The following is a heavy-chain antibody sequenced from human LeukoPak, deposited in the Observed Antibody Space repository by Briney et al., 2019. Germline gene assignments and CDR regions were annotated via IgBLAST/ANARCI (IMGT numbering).Heavy chain of an antibody. J-gene: IGHJ4*02. V-gene: IGHV3-48*03. D-gene: IGHD1-26*01. CDR3: ARQIVGATGLDY. Sequence: PGGSLTLSCAASGFTFSSYEMKWVRQAPGKGRVWVSYISSSGRTMYYADSVKGRFTISRDNAKDSLYLQMNSLRAEDTAVYYCARQIVGATGLDYWGQGTLVTVSS. CDR2: ISSSGRTM. CDR1: GFTFSSYE.